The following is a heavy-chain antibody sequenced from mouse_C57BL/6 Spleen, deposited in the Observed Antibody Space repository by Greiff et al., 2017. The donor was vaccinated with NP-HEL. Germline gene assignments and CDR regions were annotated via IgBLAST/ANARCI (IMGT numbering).Heavy chain of an antibody. CDR3: ARTTVDYFDY. CDR1: GFTFSSYG. CDR2: ISSGGSYT. V-gene: IGHV5-6*01. J-gene: IGHJ2*01. Sequence: EVNVVESGGDLVKPGGSLKLSCAASGFTFSSYGMSWVRQTPDKRLEWVATISSGGSYTYYPDSVKGRFTISRDNAKNTLYLQMSSLKSEDTAMYYCARTTVDYFDYWGQGTTLTVSS. D-gene: IGHD1-1*01.